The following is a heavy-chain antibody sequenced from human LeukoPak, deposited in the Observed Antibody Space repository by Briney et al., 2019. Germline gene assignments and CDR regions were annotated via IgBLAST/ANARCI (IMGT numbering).Heavy chain of an antibody. Sequence: PSETLSLTCTVSGGSISSSSYYWGWIRQPPGKGLEWIGSIYYSGSTYYNPSLKSRVTISVDTSKIQFSLKLSSVTAADTAVYYCARLVAARRDGGYWGQGTLVTVSS. J-gene: IGHJ4*02. CDR2: IYYSGST. V-gene: IGHV4-39*01. CDR1: GGSISSSSYY. CDR3: ARLVAARRDGGY. D-gene: IGHD6-6*01.